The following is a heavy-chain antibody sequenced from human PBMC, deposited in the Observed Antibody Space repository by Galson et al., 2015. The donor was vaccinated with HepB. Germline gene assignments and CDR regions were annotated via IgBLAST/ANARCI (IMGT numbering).Heavy chain of an antibody. CDR2: ISGSGGST. Sequence: SLRLSCAASGFTFSSYAMSWVRQAPGKGLEWVSAISGSGGSTYYADSVKGRFTISRDNSKNTLYLQMNSLRAEDTAVYYCAKGGYGYGFDYYYYYYMDVWGKGTTVTVSS. CDR1: GFTFSSYA. CDR3: AKGGYGYGFDYYYYYYMDV. J-gene: IGHJ6*03. V-gene: IGHV3-23*01. D-gene: IGHD5-18*01.